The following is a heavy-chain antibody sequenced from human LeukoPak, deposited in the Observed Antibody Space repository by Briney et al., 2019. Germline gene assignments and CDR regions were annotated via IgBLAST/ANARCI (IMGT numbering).Heavy chain of an antibody. CDR3: ARWSGWYPYYFDC. CDR1: GGSISSYY. Sequence: SETLSLTCTVSGGSISSYYWSWIRQPPGKGLEWIGYIYYSGSTNYNPSLKSRVTISVDTSKNQFSLKLSSVTAADTAVYYCARWSGWYPYYFDCWGQGTLVTVSS. V-gene: IGHV4-59*01. J-gene: IGHJ4*02. D-gene: IGHD6-19*01. CDR2: IYYSGST.